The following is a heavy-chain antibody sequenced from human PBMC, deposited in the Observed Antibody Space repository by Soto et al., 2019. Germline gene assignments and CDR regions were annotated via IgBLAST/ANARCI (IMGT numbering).Heavy chain of an antibody. V-gene: IGHV1-18*01. CDR3: GRDLYQSVFYYGMDV. D-gene: IGHD2-2*01. Sequence: QVQVMQSGAEVKKPGASVKVSCKASGYTFTSYGISWVRQAPGQGLEWMGWISTYNGNTNYAQKLQGRVTMTTDTSTSTAYMELRSLRSDDTAVYYCGRDLYQSVFYYGMDVWGQGITVTVSS. CDR2: ISTYNGNT. J-gene: IGHJ6*02. CDR1: GYTFTSYG.